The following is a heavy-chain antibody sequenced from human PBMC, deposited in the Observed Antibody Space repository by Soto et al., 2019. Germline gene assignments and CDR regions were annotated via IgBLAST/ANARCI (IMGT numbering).Heavy chain of an antibody. J-gene: IGHJ6*02. CDR3: ASQASPYYYYGMDV. V-gene: IGHV4-39*01. CDR1: GGSISSSSYY. CDR2: IYYSGST. Sequence: SETLSLTCTVSGGSISSSSYYWGWIRQPPGKGLEWIGSIYYSGSTYYNPSLKSRVTISVDTSKNQFSLKLSSVTAADTAVYYCASQASPYYYYGMDVWGQGTTVTVS.